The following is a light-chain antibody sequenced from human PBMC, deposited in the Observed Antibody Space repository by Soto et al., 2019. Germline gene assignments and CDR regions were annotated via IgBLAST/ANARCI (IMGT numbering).Light chain of an antibody. V-gene: IGKV3-15*01. Sequence: EIVMTQSPAILSVSPGERATLSCRASQSIINNLAWYQQRPGQAPRLLIYGAFIRATGVPARFSGTGSGTEFTLTISSLQSEHFTVYYCQQFNSWPLTFGGGTKVEIK. CDR2: GAF. J-gene: IGKJ4*01. CDR1: QSIINN. CDR3: QQFNSWPLT.